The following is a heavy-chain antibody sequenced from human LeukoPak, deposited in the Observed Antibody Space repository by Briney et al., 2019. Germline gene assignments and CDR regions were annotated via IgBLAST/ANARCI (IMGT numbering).Heavy chain of an antibody. J-gene: IGHJ6*02. CDR2: IYHSGRT. CDR3: ARTDYGDVAILRYYYYGMDV. CDR1: GGSISNNW. D-gene: IGHD4-17*01. Sequence: PSETLSLTCAVSGGSISNNWWSWVRQSPGKGLEWIGEIYHSGRTNYNPSLKSRVTISVDTSKNQFSLKLSSVTAADTAVYYCARTDYGDVAILRYYYYGMDVWGQGTTVTVSS. V-gene: IGHV4-4*02.